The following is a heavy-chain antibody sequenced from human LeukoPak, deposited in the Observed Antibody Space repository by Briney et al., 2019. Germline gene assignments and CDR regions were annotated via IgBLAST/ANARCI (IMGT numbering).Heavy chain of an antibody. CDR2: ISSSGSTI. Sequence: PGGSLRLSCAASGFTFSSYEMNWVRQAPGKGLEWVSYISSSGSTIYYADSVKGRFTISRDNAKNSLYLQMNSLRAEDTAVYYCARDRRYFDWLFPNYYYYMDVWGKGTTVTVSS. V-gene: IGHV3-48*03. D-gene: IGHD3-9*01. J-gene: IGHJ6*03. CDR3: ARDRRYFDWLFPNYYYYMDV. CDR1: GFTFSSYE.